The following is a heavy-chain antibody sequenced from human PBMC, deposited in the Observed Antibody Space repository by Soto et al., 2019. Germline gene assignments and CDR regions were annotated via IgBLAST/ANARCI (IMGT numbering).Heavy chain of an antibody. CDR3: ARQGECRYAYSFDS. CDR2: LYATGDT. V-gene: IGHV4-4*07. J-gene: IGHJ4*02. Sequence: SETLSLTCNVSGASLSRYYWSWIRQPPGKGLEWIGRLYATGDTNYNPSLKSRVTMSVDMSKKQFSLTLTSVTAADTAVYYCARQGECRYAYSFDSWGQARLVTGSS. CDR1: GASLSRYY. D-gene: IGHD5-12*01.